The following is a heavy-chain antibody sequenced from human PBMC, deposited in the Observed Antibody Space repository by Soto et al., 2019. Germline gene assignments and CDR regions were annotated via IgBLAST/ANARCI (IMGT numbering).Heavy chain of an antibody. CDR1: GFTFSSYG. CDR3: AKGDTTGVGMDV. CDR2: ISYDGSNK. J-gene: IGHJ6*02. D-gene: IGHD7-27*01. V-gene: IGHV3-30*18. Sequence: QVQLVESGGGVVQPGRSLRLSCAASGFTFSSYGMHWVRQAPGKGLEWVAVISYDGSNKYYADSVKGRFTISRDNSKNTLYLHMNSLRAEDTAVYYCAKGDTTGVGMDVWGQGTTVTVSS.